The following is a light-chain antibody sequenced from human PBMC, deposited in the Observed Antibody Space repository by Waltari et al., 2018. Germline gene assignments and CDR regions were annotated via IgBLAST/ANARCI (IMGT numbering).Light chain of an antibody. CDR2: DDR. CDR1: NIGRKI. Sequence: SYVLTQPPSVSVAPGQTAHITCGGNNIGRKIVHWYQQKPGQAPVLVVYDDRARPSGIPERFSGSNSGNTAALTISRVEAGDEADYFCQVWDSSGDPVIFGGGTKLTVL. V-gene: IGLV3-21*02. CDR3: QVWDSSGDPVI. J-gene: IGLJ2*01.